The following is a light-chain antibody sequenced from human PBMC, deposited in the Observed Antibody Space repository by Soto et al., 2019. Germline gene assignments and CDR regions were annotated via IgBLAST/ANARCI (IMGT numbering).Light chain of an antibody. CDR1: SIDVGGYNY. CDR3: CSYAGSYSYV. V-gene: IGLV2-11*01. Sequence: RLVSEATGKTVTITSHGTSIDVGGYNYVSWYQEQPGKAPKLMTYAVSTRPSGLPDRFSGYKSGNTASLTISGLQAEDEADYYCCSYAGSYSYVFGAGTKVTVL. J-gene: IGLJ1*01. CDR2: AVS.